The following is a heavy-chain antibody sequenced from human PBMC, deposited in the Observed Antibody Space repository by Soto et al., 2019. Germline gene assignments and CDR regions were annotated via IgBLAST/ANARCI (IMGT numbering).Heavy chain of an antibody. Sequence: QVQLVESGGGVVQPGRSLRLSCAASGFTFSSYAMHWVRQAPGKGLEWVAVISYDGSNKYYADSVKGRFTISRDNSKNTLYLQMNSLRGEDTALYYCARGPSSLTRFDYSGQGTLVTVSS. J-gene: IGHJ4*02. CDR1: GFTFSSYA. D-gene: IGHD2-2*01. CDR2: ISYDGSNK. V-gene: IGHV3-30-3*01. CDR3: ARGPSSLTRFDY.